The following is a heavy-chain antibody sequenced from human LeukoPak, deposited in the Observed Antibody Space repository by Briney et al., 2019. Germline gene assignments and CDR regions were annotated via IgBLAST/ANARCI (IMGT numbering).Heavy chain of an antibody. Sequence: GESLKISCKGSGYIFTSYWIGWVRQMPGKGLEWMGIIYPGDSDTRYSPSFQGQVTISADKSISTTYLQWSSLKASDTAMYYCARTLTTVVTPAWFDPWGQGTLVTVSS. CDR1: GYIFTSYW. CDR3: ARTLTTVVTPAWFDP. CDR2: IYPGDSDT. V-gene: IGHV5-51*01. J-gene: IGHJ5*02. D-gene: IGHD4-23*01.